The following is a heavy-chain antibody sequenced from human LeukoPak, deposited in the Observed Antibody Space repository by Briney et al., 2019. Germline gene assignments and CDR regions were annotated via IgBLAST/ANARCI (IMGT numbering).Heavy chain of an antibody. J-gene: IGHJ6*04. CDR1: GFTFSSYE. D-gene: IGHD3-10*02. CDR3: AELGITMIGGV. V-gene: IGHV3-48*03. CDR2: ISSSGSTI. Sequence: GGSLRLSCAASGFTFSSYEMKWVRQAPGKGLECVSYISSSGSTIYYADSVKGRFTISRDNAKNSLYLQMNSLRAEDTAVYYCAELGITMIGGVWGKGTTVTISS.